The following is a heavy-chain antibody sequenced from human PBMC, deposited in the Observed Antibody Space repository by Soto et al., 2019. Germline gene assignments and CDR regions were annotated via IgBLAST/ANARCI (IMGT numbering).Heavy chain of an antibody. D-gene: IGHD3-22*01. CDR1: GGTFSSYA. V-gene: IGHV1-69*06. CDR2: IIPIFGTA. Sequence: QVQLVQSGAEVKKPGSSVKVSCKASGGTFSSYAISWVRQAPGQGLEWMGGIIPIFGTANYAQKFQGRVTITADKSTSTAYRELSSLRSEDTAVYYCARVGRTYYYDSSGYYPFADWGQGTLVTVSS. J-gene: IGHJ4*02. CDR3: ARVGRTYYYDSSGYYPFAD.